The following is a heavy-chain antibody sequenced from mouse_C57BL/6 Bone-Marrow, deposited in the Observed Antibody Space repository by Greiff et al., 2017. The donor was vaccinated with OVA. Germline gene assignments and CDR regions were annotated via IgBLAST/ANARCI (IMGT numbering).Heavy chain of an antibody. CDR1: GFTFNTYA. CDR2: IRSKSSNYAT. D-gene: IGHD1-1*02. V-gene: IGHV10-3*01. Sequence: EVQLVESGGGLVQPKGSLKLSCAASGFTFNTYAMHWVRQAPGKGLEWVARIRSKSSNYATYYADSVKDRFTISRNDSQRMIYLQMDNPKTEDRAMYYGVRGGDNYGAYWGQGTLVTVSA. CDR3: VRGGDNYGAY. J-gene: IGHJ3*01.